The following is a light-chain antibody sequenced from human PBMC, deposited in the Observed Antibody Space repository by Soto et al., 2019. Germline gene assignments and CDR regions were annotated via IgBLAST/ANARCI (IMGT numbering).Light chain of an antibody. Sequence: EIVMTQSPATLSVSPGERATLSCRASQSVSGNLAWYQQKPGQAPRLLIYGASTRATGIPARFSGSGSGTEFTLTISSLQSEDFALYYCQQYNTWPQTFGPGTKVDIK. CDR1: QSVSGN. CDR3: QQYNTWPQT. CDR2: GAS. V-gene: IGKV3-15*01. J-gene: IGKJ3*01.